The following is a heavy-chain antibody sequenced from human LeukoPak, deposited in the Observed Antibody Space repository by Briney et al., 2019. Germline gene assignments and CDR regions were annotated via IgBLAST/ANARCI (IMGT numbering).Heavy chain of an antibody. CDR1: GYSIGSGYY. J-gene: IGHJ4*02. V-gene: IGHV4-38-2*02. CDR2: IYHSGNT. CDR3: AAIAAAGHYFDY. Sequence: SETLSLTCTVSGYSIGSGYYWGWIRQPPGKGLEWIGSIYHSGNTYYNPSLRSRVTISMDTSKNQFSLKLSSVTAADTAVYYCAAIAAAGHYFDYWGQGTLVTVSS. D-gene: IGHD6-13*01.